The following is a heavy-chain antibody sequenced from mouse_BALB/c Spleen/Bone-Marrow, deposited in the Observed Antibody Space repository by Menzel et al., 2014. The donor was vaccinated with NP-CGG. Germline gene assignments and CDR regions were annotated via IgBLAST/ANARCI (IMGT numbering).Heavy chain of an antibody. Sequence: QVHLQQSGAELVKPGASVKLSCKASGYTFTNYYMYWVKQRPGQGLEWIGEINPSNGGPNFNEKFKSKATPTVDKSSSTAYMQLSSLTSEDSAVYYCTRARPGGFAYWGQGTLVTVSA. CDR3: TRARPGGFAY. CDR1: GYTFTNYY. V-gene: IGHV1S81*02. CDR2: INPSNGGP. D-gene: IGHD4-1*01. J-gene: IGHJ3*01.